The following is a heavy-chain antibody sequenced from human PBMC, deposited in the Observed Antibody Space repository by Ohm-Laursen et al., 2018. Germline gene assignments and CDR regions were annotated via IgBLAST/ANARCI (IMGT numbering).Heavy chain of an antibody. V-gene: IGHV3-21*01. CDR3: ARDAPNYKTISGVVTALGMDV. Sequence: SLRLSCAASGFSFGSHAMHWVRQAPGKGLEWVSSISFSGSHIYYADSVKGRFTISRDNAKTTLYLQMNSLRAEDTAVYYCARDAPNYKTISGVVTALGMDVWGQGTTVTVSS. D-gene: IGHD3-3*01. CDR1: GFSFGSHA. CDR2: ISFSGSHI. J-gene: IGHJ6*02.